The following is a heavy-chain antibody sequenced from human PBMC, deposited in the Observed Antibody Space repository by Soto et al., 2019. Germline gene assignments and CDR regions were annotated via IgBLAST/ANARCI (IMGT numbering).Heavy chain of an antibody. CDR3: AKDIGGPYSYAYHYYYGMDV. CDR2: INPNSGGT. CDR1: GYTFTGYY. D-gene: IGHD3-16*01. V-gene: IGHV1-2*04. J-gene: IGHJ6*02. Sequence: GASVKVSCKASGYTFTGYYMHCVRQAPGQGLEWMGWINPNSGGTNYAQKFQGWVTMTRDTSISTAYMELSRLRAEDTALYYCAKDIGGPYSYAYHYYYGMDVWGQGTTVTVSS.